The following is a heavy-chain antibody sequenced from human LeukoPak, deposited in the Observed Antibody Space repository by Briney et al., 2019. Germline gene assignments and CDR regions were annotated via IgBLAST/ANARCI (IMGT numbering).Heavy chain of an antibody. CDR3: ARATRGPVGYNWFDP. J-gene: IGHJ5*02. D-gene: IGHD3-10*01. V-gene: IGHV3-74*01. Sequence: PGGSLRLSCAASGFTFSSYWMHWVRQAPGKGLVWVSRINSDGSSTSYADSVKGRFTIFRDNAKNTLYLQMNSLRAEDTAVYYCARATRGPVGYNWFDPWGQGTLVTVSS. CDR1: GFTFSSYW. CDR2: INSDGSST.